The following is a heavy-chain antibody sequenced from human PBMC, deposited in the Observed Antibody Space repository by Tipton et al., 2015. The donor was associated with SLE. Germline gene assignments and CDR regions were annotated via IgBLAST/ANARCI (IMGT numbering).Heavy chain of an antibody. J-gene: IGHJ4*02. V-gene: IGHV4-59*12. CDR1: GGSISSYY. CDR3: ATLRVGYYFDY. Sequence: TLSFTCTVSGGSISSYYWSWIRQPPGKGLEWIGYIYYSGSTNYNPSLKSRVTISVDTSKNQFSLKLSSVTAADTAVYYCATLRVGYYFDYWGQGTLVTVSS. CDR2: IYYSGST. D-gene: IGHD1-26*01.